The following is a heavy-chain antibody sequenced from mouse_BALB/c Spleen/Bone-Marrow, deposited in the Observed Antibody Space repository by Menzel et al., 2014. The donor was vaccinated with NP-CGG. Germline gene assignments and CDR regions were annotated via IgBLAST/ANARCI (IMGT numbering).Heavy chain of an antibody. CDR2: IWAGGST. J-gene: IGHJ3*01. CDR1: GFSLTSYG. Sequence: VKLMESGPGLVAPSQSLSITCTVSGFSLTSYGVHWVRQPPGKGLEWLGVIWAGGSTNYNSALMSRLSISKDNSKSQVFLKMNSLQTDDTAMYYCASTITTAWFAYWGQGTLVTVSA. D-gene: IGHD2-4*01. CDR3: ASTITTAWFAY. V-gene: IGHV2-9*02.